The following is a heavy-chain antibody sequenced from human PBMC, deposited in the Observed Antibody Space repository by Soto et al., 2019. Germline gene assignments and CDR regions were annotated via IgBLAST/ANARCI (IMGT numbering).Heavy chain of an antibody. CDR3: ARDDLNGRDSPGDAFDI. CDR1: CGSIISYY. Sequence: PSETVSLTCTFSCGSIISYYWSWIRQPAGKGLEWIGRIYTSGSTNYNPSLKSRVTMSVDTSKNQFSLKLSSVTAADTAVYYCARDDLNGRDSPGDAFDIWGQGTMVTVSS. CDR2: IYTSGST. D-gene: IGHD3-22*01. J-gene: IGHJ3*02. V-gene: IGHV4-4*07.